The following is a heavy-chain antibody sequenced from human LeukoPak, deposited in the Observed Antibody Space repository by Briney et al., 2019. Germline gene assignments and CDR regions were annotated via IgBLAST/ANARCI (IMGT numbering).Heavy chain of an antibody. Sequence: PGGSLRLSCAASGFTFSSYSMNWVRQAPGKGLEWVSYISSSSSTINYADSVKGRFTVSRDNAKKSLYLQMNSLRVEDTAVYYCARIQGGGMGALDYWGQGTLVTVSS. D-gene: IGHD1-26*01. CDR3: ARIQGGGMGALDY. J-gene: IGHJ4*02. V-gene: IGHV3-48*01. CDR2: ISSSSSTI. CDR1: GFTFSSYS.